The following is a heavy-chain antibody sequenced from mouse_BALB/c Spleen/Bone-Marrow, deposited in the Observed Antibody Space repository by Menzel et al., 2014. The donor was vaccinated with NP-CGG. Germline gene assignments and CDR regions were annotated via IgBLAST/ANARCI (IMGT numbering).Heavy chain of an antibody. D-gene: IGHD2-10*02. CDR3: NEGYGNYGY. J-gene: IGHJ2*01. CDR1: GFNIKDYY. V-gene: IGHV14-4*02. Sequence: DVHLVESGAELVRSGASVKLSCTASGFNIKDYYMHWVKQRPEQGLEWIGWIDPENGDTEYAPKFQGKATMTADTSSSTAYLQLSSLTSEDTAVYYCNEGYGNYGYWGQGTTLTVSS. CDR2: IDPENGDT.